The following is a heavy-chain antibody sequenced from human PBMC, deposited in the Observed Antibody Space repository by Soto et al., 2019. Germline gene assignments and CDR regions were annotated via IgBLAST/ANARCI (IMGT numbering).Heavy chain of an antibody. V-gene: IGHV3-23*01. CDR2: ITYNGDNT. J-gene: IGHJ4*02. CDR1: GFTFSNYA. D-gene: IGHD7-27*01. Sequence: GGSLRLSCAASGFTFSNYAMSWVRQAPGKGLEWVSGITYNGDNTYYADSVKGRFTISSDNSKNTLYLQMNSLRAEDTAVYYCAKDYWGTNIIFDCWGQGSLVTVSS. CDR3: AKDYWGTNIIFDC.